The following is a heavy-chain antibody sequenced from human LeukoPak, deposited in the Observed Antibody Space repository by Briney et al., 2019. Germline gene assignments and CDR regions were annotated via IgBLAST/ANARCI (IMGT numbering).Heavy chain of an antibody. Sequence: PGGSLRLSCATSGFTFSNYAIHWDRQAPGKGLEWVAVISNDGNNKHYADSVKGRFTISRDSSKDTLYLQMNSLRAEDTAVYYCGRVAPGGRHIDYWGQGTLVTVSS. V-gene: IGHV3-30-3*01. CDR2: ISNDGNNK. CDR3: GRVAPGGRHIDY. CDR1: GFTFSNYA. J-gene: IGHJ4*02. D-gene: IGHD2-15*01.